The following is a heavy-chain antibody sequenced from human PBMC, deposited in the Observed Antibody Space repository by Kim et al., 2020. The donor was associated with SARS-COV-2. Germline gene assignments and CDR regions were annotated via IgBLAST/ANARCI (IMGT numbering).Heavy chain of an antibody. CDR2: IKQDGSEK. CDR1: GFTFSSYW. Sequence: GGSLRLSCAASGFTFSSYWMSWVRQAPGKGLEWVANIKQDGSEKYYVDSVKGRFTISRDNAKNSLYLQMNSLRAEDTAVYYCARDLGNSSGWYYRVYYYYGMDVWGQGTTVTVSS. V-gene: IGHV3-7*03. J-gene: IGHJ6*02. D-gene: IGHD6-19*01. CDR3: ARDLGNSSGWYYRVYYYYGMDV.